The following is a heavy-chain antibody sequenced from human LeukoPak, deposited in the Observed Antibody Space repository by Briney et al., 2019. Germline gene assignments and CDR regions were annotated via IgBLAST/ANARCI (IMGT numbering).Heavy chain of an antibody. CDR3: ARVFPKPEWLSTYGMDV. J-gene: IGHJ6*02. D-gene: IGHD3-3*01. V-gene: IGHV1-8*01. CDR1: GYTFTSYD. Sequence: ASVKVSCKASGYTFTSYDINWVRQATGQGLEWMGWMNPNSGNTGYAQKFQGRFTMTRNTSISTAYMELSSLRSEDTAVYYCARVFPKPEWLSTYGMDVWGQGTTVTVSS. CDR2: MNPNSGNT.